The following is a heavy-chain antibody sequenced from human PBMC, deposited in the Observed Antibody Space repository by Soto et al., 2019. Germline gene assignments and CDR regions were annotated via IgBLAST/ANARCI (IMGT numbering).Heavy chain of an antibody. CDR3: ATVDYGDYGREEDNDAFDI. Sequence: GESLKISCKVSGYSFTSYWIGCVRQMPGKGLEWMGIIYPGDSDTRYSPSFQGQVTISADKSISTAYLQWSSLKASDTAMYYCATVDYGDYGREEDNDAFDIWGKGTMVTVSS. CDR1: GYSFTSYW. CDR2: IYPGDSDT. V-gene: IGHV5-51*01. D-gene: IGHD4-17*01. J-gene: IGHJ3*02.